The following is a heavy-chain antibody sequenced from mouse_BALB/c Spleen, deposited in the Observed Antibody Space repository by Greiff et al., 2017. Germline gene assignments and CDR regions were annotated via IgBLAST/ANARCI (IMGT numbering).Heavy chain of an antibody. Sequence: EVQLKESGAELVKPGASVKLSCTASGFNIKDTYMHWVKQRPEQGLEWIGRIDPANGNTKYDPKFQGKATITADTSSNTAYLQLSSLTSEDTAVYYCARLGGYYSLAMDYWGQGTSVTVSS. V-gene: IGHV14-3*02. J-gene: IGHJ4*01. CDR1: GFNIKDTY. CDR3: ARLGGYYSLAMDY. CDR2: IDPANGNT. D-gene: IGHD2-3*01.